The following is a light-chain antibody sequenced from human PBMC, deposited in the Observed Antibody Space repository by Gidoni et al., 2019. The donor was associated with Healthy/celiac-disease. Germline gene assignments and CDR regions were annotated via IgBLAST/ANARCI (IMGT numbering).Light chain of an antibody. CDR1: QSISSW. CDR2: DAS. V-gene: IGKV1-5*01. Sequence: DIHMTQSPSTLSASVGDRVTITCRASQSISSWLAWYQQKPGKAPKLLIYDASSLESGVPSRFSGSGSGKEFTLTISSMQPDDFATYYCQQYNSYSSGTFGQGTKLEIK. J-gene: IGKJ2*02. CDR3: QQYNSYSSGT.